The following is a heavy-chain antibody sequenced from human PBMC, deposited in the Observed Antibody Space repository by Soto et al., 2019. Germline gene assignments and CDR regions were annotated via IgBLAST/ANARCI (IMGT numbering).Heavy chain of an antibody. J-gene: IGHJ5*02. CDR3: ARSDSSWYGNWFDP. CDR1: GCSISSGGYY. Sequence: PSETLSLTCTVSGCSISSGGYYWSWIRQHPGKGLEWIGYIYYSGSTYYNPSLKSRVTISVDTSKNQFSLKLSSVTAADTAVYYCARSDSSWYGNWFDPWGQGTLVTVSS. V-gene: IGHV4-31*03. D-gene: IGHD6-13*01. CDR2: IYYSGST.